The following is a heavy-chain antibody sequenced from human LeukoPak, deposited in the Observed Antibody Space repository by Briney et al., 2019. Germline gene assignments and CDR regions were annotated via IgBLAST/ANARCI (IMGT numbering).Heavy chain of an antibody. Sequence: ASVKVSCKVSGYTLTELSMHWVRQAPGKGLEWMGGFDPEDGETIYAQKFQGRVTMTEDTSTDTAYMELSSLRSEDTAVYYCATEAHRSVTTPYYYYMDVWSKGTTVTVSS. CDR2: FDPEDGET. D-gene: IGHD4-17*01. CDR1: GYTLTELS. J-gene: IGHJ6*03. V-gene: IGHV1-24*01. CDR3: ATEAHRSVTTPYYYYMDV.